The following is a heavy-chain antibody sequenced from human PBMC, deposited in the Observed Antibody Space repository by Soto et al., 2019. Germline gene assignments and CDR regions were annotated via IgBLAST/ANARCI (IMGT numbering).Heavy chain of an antibody. J-gene: IGHJ6*02. V-gene: IGHV1-69*13. CDR3: AREGSIAAAGADTYYYYGMDV. Sequence: SVKVSCKASGYTFTSYYMHWVRQAPGQGLEWMGIIIPIFGTANYAQKFQGRVTITADESTSTAYMELSSLRSEDTAVYYCAREGSIAAAGADTYYYYGMDVWGQGTTVTVSS. CDR1: GYTFTSYY. D-gene: IGHD6-13*01. CDR2: IIPIFGTA.